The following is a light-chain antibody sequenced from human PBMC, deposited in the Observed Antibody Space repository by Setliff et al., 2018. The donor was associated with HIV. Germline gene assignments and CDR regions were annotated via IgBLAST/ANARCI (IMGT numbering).Light chain of an antibody. V-gene: IGLV2-23*02. J-gene: IGLJ3*02. CDR3: SSYASSNTLV. Sequence: QPALAQPASVSGSPGQSITISCTGTSSDVGAYNYVSWYQQHPGKAPKLMIYDVSKRPSGVFNRFSGSKSGNTASLTISGLQAEDEADYYCSSYASSNTLVFGGGTKVTVL. CDR2: DVS. CDR1: SSDVGAYNY.